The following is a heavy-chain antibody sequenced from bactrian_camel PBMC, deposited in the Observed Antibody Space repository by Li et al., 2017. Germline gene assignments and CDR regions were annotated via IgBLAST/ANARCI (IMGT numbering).Heavy chain of an antibody. D-gene: IGHD6*01. CDR3: AEGRGSRGEHCYSLNY. Sequence: HVQLVESGGGSVQAGGSLRLSCEVSGITEGTNCIGWFRQAPGKEREGVAAIMIVGATTYYAASVKGRFTISRDSAKNTVYLQMNNLQPEDTATYYCAEGRGSRGEHCYSLNYWGQGTQVTVS. CDR2: IMIVGATT. J-gene: IGHJ4*01. V-gene: IGHV3S54*01. CDR1: GITEGTNC.